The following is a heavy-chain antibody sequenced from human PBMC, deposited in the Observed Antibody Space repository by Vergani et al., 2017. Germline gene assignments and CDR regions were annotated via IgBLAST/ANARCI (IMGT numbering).Heavy chain of an antibody. CDR3: ARDPLYXTTWPFLLLDMDV. D-gene: IGHD6-13*01. J-gene: IGHJ6*02. CDR2: FYTGGGT. CDR1: GGSISSGSYY. V-gene: IGHV4-61*02. Sequence: QVQLQESGPGLVRPSQTLSLTCTVSGGSISSGSYYWSWFRQPAGKGLEWIGRFYTGGGTSHNPSLKSRVTISVDTSKNQFSLQLSSVTAADTAVYYCARDPLYXTTWPFLLLDMDVWGQGTTVTVSS.